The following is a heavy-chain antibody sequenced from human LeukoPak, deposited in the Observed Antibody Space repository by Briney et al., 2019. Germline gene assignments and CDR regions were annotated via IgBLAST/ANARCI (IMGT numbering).Heavy chain of an antibody. D-gene: IGHD5-24*01. J-gene: IGHJ4*02. CDR1: GFGVSSKY. CDR3: ARDAETSLAN. Sequence: GSLRLSGAASGFGVSSKYMNWVRQAPGEGLEWVTIIYRDGQENYTVSVKGRITISNDNSKNPVYLQMNSLKDEDTAVYYCARDAETSLANCGQGTVATVSP. V-gene: IGHV3-66*01. CDR2: IYRDGQE.